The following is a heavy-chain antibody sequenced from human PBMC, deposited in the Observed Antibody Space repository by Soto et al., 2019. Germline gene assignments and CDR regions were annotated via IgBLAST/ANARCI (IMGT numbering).Heavy chain of an antibody. V-gene: IGHV1-69*12. J-gene: IGHJ4*02. CDR3: ARAPDSAYDYCAY. D-gene: IGHD5-12*01. CDR1: GGTFSSYP. CDR2: IIPIFGTA. Sequence: QVQLVQSGAEVKKPGSSVKVSCKTSGGTFSSYPITWVRQAPGQGLEWMGGIIPIFGTANYAQKFQGRVTITADESTSTSYMELNSLRSEDTAVYYCARAPDSAYDYCAYWGQGTLVTVSS.